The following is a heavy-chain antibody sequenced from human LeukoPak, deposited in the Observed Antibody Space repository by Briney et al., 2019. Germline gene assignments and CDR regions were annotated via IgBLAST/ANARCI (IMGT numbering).Heavy chain of an antibody. J-gene: IGHJ4*02. Sequence: GGSLRLSCVASAFTFSSSWMNWVRQAPGKGLEWVANINEDGSKRFYVDSVKGRFTISRDNTKNSLYLQMNSLRAEDTAVYYCARSYYYGSGSDYFDYWGQGTLVTVSS. CDR1: AFTFSSSW. V-gene: IGHV3-7*02. CDR3: ARSYYYGSGSDYFDY. CDR2: INEDGSKR. D-gene: IGHD3-10*01.